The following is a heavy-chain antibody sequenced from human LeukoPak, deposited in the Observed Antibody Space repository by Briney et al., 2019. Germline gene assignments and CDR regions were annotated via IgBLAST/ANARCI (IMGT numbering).Heavy chain of an antibody. Sequence: GGCLRLSCAASGFIFTTYAMIWVRQAPGKGLEWVSTISGGGGSTFYADSVKGRFTIFRVNSKNTLYLQMNSLRAEDTAIYYCAKDMSDYTNFPDVWGQGTTVTVSS. CDR1: GFIFTTYA. CDR2: ISGGGGST. V-gene: IGHV3-23*01. J-gene: IGHJ6*02. D-gene: IGHD4-11*01. CDR3: AKDMSDYTNFPDV.